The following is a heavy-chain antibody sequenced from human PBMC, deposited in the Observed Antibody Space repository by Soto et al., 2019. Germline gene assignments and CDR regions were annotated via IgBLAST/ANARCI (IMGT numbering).Heavy chain of an antibody. D-gene: IGHD2-2*01. CDR1: GDSVSSNSAA. V-gene: IGHV6-1*01. J-gene: IGHJ6*02. CDR2: TYCRSKWYN. CDR3: ARGGVVVVTAALYSYGMDV. Sequence: PSQTLSLTCVISGDSVSSNSAAWNWIRQSPSRGLEWLGRTYCRSKWYNDYAVSVKSRITINPDTSKNQFSLQLNSVTTEDTAVYYCARGGVVVVTAALYSYGMDVWGQGTTVTVSS.